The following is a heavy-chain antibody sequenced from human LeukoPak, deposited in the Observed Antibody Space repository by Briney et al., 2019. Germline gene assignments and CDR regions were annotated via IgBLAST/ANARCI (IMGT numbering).Heavy chain of an antibody. D-gene: IGHD1-26*01. J-gene: IGHJ4*02. V-gene: IGHV3-30*03. CDR1: GFTFSSYG. CDR2: ISYDGSNK. Sequence: GGSLRLSCEASGFTFSSYGMPWVGQAPGKGLEWVAVISYDGSNKYYADSVKGRFTISRDNSKNTLYLQMNSLRAEDTAVYYCVRIVGALDYWGQGTLVTVSS. CDR3: VRIVGALDY.